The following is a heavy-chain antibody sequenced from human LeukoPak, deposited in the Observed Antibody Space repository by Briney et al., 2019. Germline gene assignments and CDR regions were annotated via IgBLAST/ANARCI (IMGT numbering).Heavy chain of an antibody. CDR1: GYTFTGYY. CDR3: ARTYGSGSYYKYYYDY. J-gene: IGHJ4*02. V-gene: IGHV1-46*01. Sequence: GASVKVSCKASGYTFTGYYIHWVRQAPGQGLEWMGMINPGAGDTTYARKFQNRVTMTRDTSTSTVYMELSSLRSEDTAMYYCARTYGSGSYYKYYYDYWGQGALVTVSS. CDR2: INPGAGDT. D-gene: IGHD3-10*01.